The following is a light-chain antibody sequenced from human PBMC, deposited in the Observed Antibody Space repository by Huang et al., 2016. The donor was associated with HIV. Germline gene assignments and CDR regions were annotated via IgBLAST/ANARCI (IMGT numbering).Light chain of an antibody. CDR1: RNVLYSSNSKND. CDR2: GAS. V-gene: IGKV4-1*01. CDR3: QQYYTSPFT. Sequence: DILMTQSPDFLAVSLGERATINCKSSRNVLYSSNSKNDLAWYQQKPGQPPKLLIHGASTRESGVPDRFSGGRSGTDFTLTISSLQAEDVAIYYCQQYYTSPFTFGPGTKVDIQ. J-gene: IGKJ3*01.